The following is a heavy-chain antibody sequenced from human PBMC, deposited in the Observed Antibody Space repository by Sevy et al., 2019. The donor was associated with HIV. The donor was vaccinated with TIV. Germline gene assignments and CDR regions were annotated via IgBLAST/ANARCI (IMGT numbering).Heavy chain of an antibody. CDR3: AKEEGRGHYYDSSGPSPFDY. CDR1: GFTFSSYA. Sequence: GGSLRLSCAASGFTFSSYAMSWVRQAPGKGLEWVSAISGSGGSTYYADSVKGRFTISRDNSKNTLYLQMNSLRAEDTAVYYCAKEEGRGHYYDSSGPSPFDYWGQGTLVTVSS. V-gene: IGHV3-23*01. J-gene: IGHJ4*02. D-gene: IGHD3-22*01. CDR2: ISGSGGST.